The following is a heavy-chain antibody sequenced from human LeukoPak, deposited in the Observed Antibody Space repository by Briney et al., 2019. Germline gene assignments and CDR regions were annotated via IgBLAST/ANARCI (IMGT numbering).Heavy chain of an antibody. CDR3: ARGLAGRYYDFWSGYYY. CDR1: GGSISSGSYY. J-gene: IGHJ4*02. CDR2: INHSGST. Sequence: SETLSLTCTVSGGSISSGSYYWSWIRQPPGKGLEWIGEINHSGSTNYNPSLKSRVTISVDTSKNQFSLKLSSVTAADTAVYYCARGLAGRYYDFWSGYYYWGQGTLVTVSS. V-gene: IGHV4-39*07. D-gene: IGHD3-3*01.